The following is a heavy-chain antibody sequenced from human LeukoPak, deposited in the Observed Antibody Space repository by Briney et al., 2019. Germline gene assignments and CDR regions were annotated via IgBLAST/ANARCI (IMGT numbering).Heavy chain of an antibody. CDR1: SGSIGSSSNY. V-gene: IGHV4-39*01. J-gene: IGHJ4*02. Sequence: SETLSLTCTVYSGSIGSSSNYWGWIRQAPGKGLEWIGSIYYSGSTYYNPSLKSRVTISVDTSKNQFSLKLSSVTAADTAVYYCARQFGYWGQGTLVTVSS. CDR2: IYYSGST. CDR3: ARQFGY.